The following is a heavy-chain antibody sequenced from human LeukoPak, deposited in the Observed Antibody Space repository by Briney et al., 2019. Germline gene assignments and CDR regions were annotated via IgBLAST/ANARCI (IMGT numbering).Heavy chain of an antibody. CDR1: GGSFSGYY. V-gene: IGHV4-34*01. D-gene: IGHD6-13*01. Sequence: SETLSLTCAVYGGSFSGYYWSWIRQPPGKGLEWIGEINHSGSTNYNPSLKSRVTISVDTSKNQFSLKLSSVTAADTAVYYCARGPRVAGYSSSWYYLPLDAFDIWGQGTMVTVSS. CDR2: INHSGST. J-gene: IGHJ3*02. CDR3: ARGPRVAGYSSSWYYLPLDAFDI.